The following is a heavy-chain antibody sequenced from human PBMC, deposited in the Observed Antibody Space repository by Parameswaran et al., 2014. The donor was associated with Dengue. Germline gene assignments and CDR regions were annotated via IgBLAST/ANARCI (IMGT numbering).Heavy chain of an antibody. J-gene: IGHJ4*02. CDR3: ARGSGYYRTQTVDY. CDR2: IDPSDSYT. D-gene: IGHD3-22*01. V-gene: IGHV5-10-1*01. Sequence: VRQAPGKGLEWMGRIDPSDSYTNYSPSFQGHVTISADKSISTAYLQWSSLKASDTAMYYCARGSGYYRTQTVDYWGQGTLVTVSS.